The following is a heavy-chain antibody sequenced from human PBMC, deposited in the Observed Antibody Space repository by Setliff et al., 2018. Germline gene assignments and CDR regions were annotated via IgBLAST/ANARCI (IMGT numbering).Heavy chain of an antibody. CDR2: IYYSGSA. V-gene: IGHV4-31*03. Sequence: LSLTCTVSGGSISSGGYYWSWIRQHPGKGLEWIGYIYYSGSAYYNPSLKSRVTISVDTSKNQFSLKLSSVTAADTAVYYCARRATYYNFWSGYYDYWGQGTLVTVSS. CDR3: ARRATYYNFWSGYYDY. D-gene: IGHD3-3*01. J-gene: IGHJ4*02. CDR1: GGSISSGGYY.